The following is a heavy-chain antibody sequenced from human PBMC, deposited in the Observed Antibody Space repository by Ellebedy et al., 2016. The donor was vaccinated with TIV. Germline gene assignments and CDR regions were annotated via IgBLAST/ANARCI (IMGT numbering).Heavy chain of an antibody. D-gene: IGHD6-13*01. J-gene: IGHJ4*02. V-gene: IGHV5-51*01. CDR1: GYSFTSYW. CDR3: ARTAITADGFDY. Sequence: GESLKISCKGSGYSFTSYWIGWVRQMPGKGLEWMAIIHPPDSDTSYSPSFQGQVTISADKSISTAYLQWSSLKASDTAMYYCARTAITADGFDYWGQGTLVTVSS. CDR2: IHPPDSDT.